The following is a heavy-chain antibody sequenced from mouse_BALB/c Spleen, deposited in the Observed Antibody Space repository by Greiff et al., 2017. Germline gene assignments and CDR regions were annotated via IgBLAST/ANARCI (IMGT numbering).Heavy chain of an antibody. V-gene: IGHV5-12-1*01. D-gene: IGHD1-1*01. CDR3: ARHYYGSSYAY. J-gene: IGHJ3*01. CDR1: GFAFSSYD. CDR2: ISSGGGST. Sequence: EVKLVESGGGLVQPGGSRKLSCAASGFAFSSYDMSWVRQTPEKRLEWVAYISSGGGSTYYPDTVKGRFTISRDNAKNTLYLQMSSLKSEDTAMYYCARHYYGSSYAYWGQGTLVTVSA.